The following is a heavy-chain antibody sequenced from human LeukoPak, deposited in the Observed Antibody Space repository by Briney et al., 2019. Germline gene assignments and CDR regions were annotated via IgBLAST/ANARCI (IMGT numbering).Heavy chain of an antibody. D-gene: IGHD3-16*01. CDR2: IYYSGST. V-gene: IGHV4-39*01. J-gene: IGHJ4*02. Sequence: SETLSLTCTVSGGSISSSSYYWGWIRHPPGKGLEWIGSIYYSGSTYYNSSLKSRVTISVDTSKNQFSLKLTSVTAADTAVYYCARQGAHDYGDYWGQGTLVTVSS. CDR1: GGSISSSSYY. CDR3: ARQGAHDYGDY.